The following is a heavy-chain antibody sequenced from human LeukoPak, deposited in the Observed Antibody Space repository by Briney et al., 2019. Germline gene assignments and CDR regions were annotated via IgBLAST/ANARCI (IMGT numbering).Heavy chain of an antibody. J-gene: IGHJ5*02. V-gene: IGHV3-33*01. Sequence: PGGSLRLSCAASGFTFSSYGMHWVRQAPGKGLEWVAAIWYDGSNKYYADSVKGRFTISRDNSKNTLYLQMNSLRAEDTAVYYCARDIVVVPAAMAPYNWFDPWGQGTLVTVSS. CDR1: GFTFSSYG. CDR2: IWYDGSNK. CDR3: ARDIVVVPAAMAPYNWFDP. D-gene: IGHD2-2*01.